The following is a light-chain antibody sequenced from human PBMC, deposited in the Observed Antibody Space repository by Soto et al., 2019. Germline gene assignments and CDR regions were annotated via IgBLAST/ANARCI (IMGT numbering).Light chain of an antibody. CDR2: AAS. CDR1: QSISRN. V-gene: IGKV1-39*01. CDR3: QQGFTTASIN. J-gene: IGKJ5*01. Sequence: DIQMTQYPSSLSASVGDRVTITCRASQSISRNLNWYQHKPGKAPKLLIYAASSLQNGVPSRFRGGGSGTEFTLSINSLHPEDFGIYYCQQGFTTASINFGQGTRLESK.